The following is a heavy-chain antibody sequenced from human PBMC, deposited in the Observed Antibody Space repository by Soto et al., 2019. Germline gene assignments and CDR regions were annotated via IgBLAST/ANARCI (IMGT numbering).Heavy chain of an antibody. CDR1: GYTFTSYA. V-gene: IGHV1-3*01. J-gene: IGHJ6*02. Sequence: VASVKVSCKASGYTFTSYAMHWVRQAPGRRLEWMGWINAGNGNTKYSQKFQGRVTITRDTSASTAYMELSSLRSEDTAVYYCARDRDFYYDFWSGYFHYYYGMDVWGQGTTVTVSS. D-gene: IGHD3-3*01. CDR3: ARDRDFYYDFWSGYFHYYYGMDV. CDR2: INAGNGNT.